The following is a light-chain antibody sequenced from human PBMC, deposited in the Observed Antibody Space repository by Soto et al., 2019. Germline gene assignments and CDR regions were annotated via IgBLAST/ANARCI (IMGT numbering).Light chain of an antibody. CDR3: QQYNSYSP. Sequence: DIQMTQSPSTLSASVGDRVTITCRASQSISSWLAWYQQKPGKAPKLLIYKASSLESGVPSRFSGSGSGTEFTLTITGLQPYDFATYYCQQYNSYSPFGQGTKVEIK. CDR2: KAS. CDR1: QSISSW. J-gene: IGKJ1*01. V-gene: IGKV1-5*03.